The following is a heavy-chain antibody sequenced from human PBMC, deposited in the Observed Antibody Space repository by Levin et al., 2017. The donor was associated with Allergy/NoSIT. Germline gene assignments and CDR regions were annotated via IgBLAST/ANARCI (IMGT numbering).Heavy chain of an antibody. V-gene: IGHV4-59*01. D-gene: IGHD3-10*01. CDR1: GGSISSYY. Sequence: SETLSLTCTVSGGSISSYYWSWIRQPPGKGLEWIGYIYYSGSTNYNPSLKSRVTISVDTSKNQFSLKLSSVTAADTAVYYCARDRDYGSGSFDPWGQGTLVTVSS. CDR3: ARDRDYGSGSFDP. J-gene: IGHJ5*02. CDR2: IYYSGST.